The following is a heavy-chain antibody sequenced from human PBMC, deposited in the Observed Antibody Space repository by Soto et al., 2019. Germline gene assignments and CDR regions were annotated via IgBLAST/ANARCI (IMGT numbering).Heavy chain of an antibody. D-gene: IGHD2-15*01. CDR3: AKDRVDHNSVWDPFDI. Sequence: EEQLLQSGGGLVQPGGSLRLSCVASGFRFSDYAMSWVRQAPGKGLEWVSGLGGSNSETQYAASVEGRFTVSRDNSKSTLFLQMNSLRVEDTAVYYCAKDRVDHNSVWDPFDIWGQGTLVTVSS. CDR1: GFRFSDYA. CDR2: LGGSNSET. V-gene: IGHV3-23*01. J-gene: IGHJ3*02.